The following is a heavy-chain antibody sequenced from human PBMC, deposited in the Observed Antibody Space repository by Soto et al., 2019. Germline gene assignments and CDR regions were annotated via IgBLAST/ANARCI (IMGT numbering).Heavy chain of an antibody. CDR3: ARGQIMYSGSYFDY. Sequence: SETLSLTCAVYGGSFSGYYWSWIRQPPGKGLEWIGEINHSGSTNYNPSLKSRVTISVDTSKNQFSLKLSSVTAADTAVYYCARGQIMYSGSYFDYWGQRTLVTVSS. J-gene: IGHJ4*02. V-gene: IGHV4-34*01. CDR1: GGSFSGYY. D-gene: IGHD1-26*01. CDR2: INHSGST.